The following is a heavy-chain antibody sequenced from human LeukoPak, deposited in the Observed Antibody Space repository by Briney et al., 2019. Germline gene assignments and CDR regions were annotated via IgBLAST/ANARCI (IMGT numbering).Heavy chain of an antibody. CDR1: GFTFTNYD. CDR2: ISDSGHST. CDR3: ATGEFYFDF. V-gene: IGHV3-23*01. J-gene: IGHJ4*02. Sequence: GGSLRLSCAASGFTFTNYDMSWVRQAPGKGLEWVSTISDSGHSTSYTDSVKGRFTISRDNSKNTLYLQMNSLRAEDTALYYCATGEFYFDFWGQGTLVTVSS. D-gene: IGHD3-16*01.